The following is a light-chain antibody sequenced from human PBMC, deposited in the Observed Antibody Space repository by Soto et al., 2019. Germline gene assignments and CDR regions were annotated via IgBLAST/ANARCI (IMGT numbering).Light chain of an antibody. CDR1: QSVLYSSNNQNY. V-gene: IGKV4-1*01. Sequence: DIVMTQSPYSLAVSTGELATINCKSSQSVLYSSNNQNYLAWYPKKPGQPPKLLIYWASTRESGVPERFSGSGSGTDFTLTSSSLQAEDVAVYYCQQYYSTPLTFGGGTKVDI. J-gene: IGKJ4*01. CDR3: QQYYSTPLT. CDR2: WAS.